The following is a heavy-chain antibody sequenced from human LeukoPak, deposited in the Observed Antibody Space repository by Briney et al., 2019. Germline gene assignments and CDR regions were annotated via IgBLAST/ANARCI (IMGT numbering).Heavy chain of an antibody. V-gene: IGHV4-39*01. Sequence: SETLSLTCTVSSGSISSSSYYWGWIRQPPGKGLEWIGIINHSGRTYYKPSLKSRITISVDTSNNQFSLKLSSVTAADTAVYFCARHNIRGVTHWFDPWGQGTLVTVSS. D-gene: IGHD3-10*01. J-gene: IGHJ5*02. CDR2: INHSGRT. CDR3: ARHNIRGVTHWFDP. CDR1: SGSISSSSYY.